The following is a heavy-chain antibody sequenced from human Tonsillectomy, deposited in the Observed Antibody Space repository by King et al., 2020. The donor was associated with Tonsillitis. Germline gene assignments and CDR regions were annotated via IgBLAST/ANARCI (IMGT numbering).Heavy chain of an antibody. D-gene: IGHD6-19*01. CDR1: GYSFTNYW. V-gene: IGHV5-51*01. J-gene: IGHJ4*02. Sequence: QLVQSGAEVKKPGESLKISCKGSGYSFTNYWIGWVRQMPGKGLEWMGIIYPSDSDARYSPSFQGQVTISADKSISTAYLQWSSLKASDTAMYYCARQFTYSSGWSGAEDWGQGTLVTVSS. CDR3: ARQFTYSSGWSGAED. CDR2: IYPSDSDA.